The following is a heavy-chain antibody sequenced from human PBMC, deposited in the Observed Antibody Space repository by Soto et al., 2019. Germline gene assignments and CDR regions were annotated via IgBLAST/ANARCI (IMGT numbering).Heavy chain of an antibody. CDR1: GYTFTSYA. CDR2: INAGNGNT. J-gene: IGHJ4*02. D-gene: IGHD3-10*01. V-gene: IGHV1-3*01. CDR3: ARDPSARYYYGSGTLDY. Sequence: QVQLVQSGAEVKKPGASVKVSCKASGYTFTSYAMHWVRQAPGQRLEWMGWINAGNGNTKYSQKFQGRVTITRDTSASTDYMELSSLRSEDTAVYYCARDPSARYYYGSGTLDYWGQGTLVPVSS.